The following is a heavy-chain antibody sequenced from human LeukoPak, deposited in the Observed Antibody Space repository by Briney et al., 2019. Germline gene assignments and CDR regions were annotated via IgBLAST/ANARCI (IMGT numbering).Heavy chain of an antibody. CDR2: IYYSGST. J-gene: IGHJ4*02. CDR1: GGSISSSSYY. V-gene: IGHV4-39*01. Sequence: PSETLSLTCNVSGGSISSSSYYWGWIRQPPGKGLEWIGSIYYSGSTYYNPSLKSRLTISVDTSRNHSSLKLSSVTAADTAVFYCARHDYGDYNSSDFWGQGTLVTVSS. CDR3: ARHDYGDYNSSDF. D-gene: IGHD4-17*01.